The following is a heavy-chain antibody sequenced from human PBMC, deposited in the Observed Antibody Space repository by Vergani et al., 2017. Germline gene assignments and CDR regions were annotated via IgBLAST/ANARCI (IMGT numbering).Heavy chain of an antibody. Sequence: QVQLVQSGSELKKPGASVKVSCKASGYTFTSYAMNWVRQAPGQGLEWMGWINTNTGNPTYAQGFTGRFVFSLDTSVSTAYLQISSLKAEDTAVYYCALHHESDCSSTSCYIYYYYYGMDVWGQGTTVTVSS. CDR3: ALHHESDCSSTSCYIYYYYYGMDV. V-gene: IGHV7-4-1*02. D-gene: IGHD2-2*01. J-gene: IGHJ6*02. CDR2: INTNTGNP. CDR1: GYTFTSYA.